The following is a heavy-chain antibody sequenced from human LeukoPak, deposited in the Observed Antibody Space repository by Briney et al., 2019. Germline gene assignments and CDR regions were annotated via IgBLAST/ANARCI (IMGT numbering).Heavy chain of an antibody. D-gene: IGHD3-16*01. CDR1: GFTFSSYW. CDR2: INSDGSST. Sequence: GGSLRLSCAASGFTFSSYWMHWVRQAPGKGLVWVSRINSDGSSTSYADSVKGRFTISRDNAKKSLYLQMNSLRDEDTAVYYCVTAPTDYYVRSGRDIPWPGAFDIWGQGTMVIVSS. CDR3: VTAPTDYYVRSGRDIPWPGAFDI. V-gene: IGHV3-74*01. J-gene: IGHJ3*02.